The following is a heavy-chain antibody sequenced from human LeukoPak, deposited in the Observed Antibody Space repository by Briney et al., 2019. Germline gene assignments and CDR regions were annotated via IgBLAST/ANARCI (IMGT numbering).Heavy chain of an antibody. J-gene: IGHJ1*01. V-gene: IGHV1-69-2*01. D-gene: IGHD1-26*01. CDR2: VDPEDGET. CDR3: ATVSELLIAEYFQH. Sequence: GASVKISCKVSGYTFTDYYMHWVRQAPGKGLEWMGLVDPEDGETIYAEKFQGRVTMTADTSTDTAYMELSGLRSEDTSVYYCATVSELLIAEYFQHWGQGTLVTVSS. CDR1: GYTFTDYY.